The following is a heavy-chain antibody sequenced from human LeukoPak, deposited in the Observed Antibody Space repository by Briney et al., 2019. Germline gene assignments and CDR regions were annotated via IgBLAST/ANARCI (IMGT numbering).Heavy chain of an antibody. CDR3: GTDAYGDSYDY. CDR1: GFTFSSYW. J-gene: IGHJ4*02. D-gene: IGHD4-17*01. CDR2: INEDGSER. Sequence: PGGSLRLSCVASGFTFSSYWMTWVRQTPGKGLEWLANINEDGSERNYVDSVKGRFTISRDNSKNTLYLRMYSLRAEDTAIYYCGTDAYGDSYDYWGQGTLVTASS. V-gene: IGHV3-7*03.